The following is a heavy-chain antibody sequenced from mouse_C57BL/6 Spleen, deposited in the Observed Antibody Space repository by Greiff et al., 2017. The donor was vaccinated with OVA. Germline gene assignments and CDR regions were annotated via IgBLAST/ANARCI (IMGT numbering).Heavy chain of an antibody. J-gene: IGHJ4*01. Sequence: QVQLQQPGAELVKPGASVKLSCKASGYTFTSYWMHWVKQRPGQGLEWIGMIHPNSGSTNYNEKFKSKATLTVDKSSSTAYMQLSSLTSEDSAVYYCARSAYYSNYGGAMDYWGQGTSVTVSS. V-gene: IGHV1-64*01. D-gene: IGHD2-5*01. CDR3: ARSAYYSNYGGAMDY. CDR2: IHPNSGST. CDR1: GYTFTSYW.